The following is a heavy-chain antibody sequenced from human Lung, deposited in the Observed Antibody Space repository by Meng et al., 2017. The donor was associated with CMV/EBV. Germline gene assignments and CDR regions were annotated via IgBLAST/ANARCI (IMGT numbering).Heavy chain of an antibody. CDR2: IIAGSSSI. D-gene: IGHD1-1*01. J-gene: IGHJ4*02. Sequence: GGSLRLSCAASGFTFSTYSMNWVRQAPGKGLEWVSYIIAGSSSILYADSVKGRFPFSRDNAKSALFLRMNRLTVEDTAIYYCTGKGVDYWGQRALVTVSS. CDR3: TGKGVDY. V-gene: IGHV3-48*04. CDR1: GFTFSTYS.